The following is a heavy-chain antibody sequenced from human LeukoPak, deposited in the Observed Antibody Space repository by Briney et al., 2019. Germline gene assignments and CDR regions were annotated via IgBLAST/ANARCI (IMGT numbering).Heavy chain of an antibody. V-gene: IGHV5-51*01. CDR3: ARGERFDY. CDR1: GSIFTSYW. D-gene: IGHD1-1*01. J-gene: IGHJ4*02. CDR2: IYPGDSDT. Sequence: PGSSLQICCKGSGSIFTSYWIGWVRQLPGKGLEWMGIIYPGDSDTRYSPSFQGHVHMSAHQPISNAYLQWRGLKASDTALYYCARGERFDYWGQGTLVTVSS.